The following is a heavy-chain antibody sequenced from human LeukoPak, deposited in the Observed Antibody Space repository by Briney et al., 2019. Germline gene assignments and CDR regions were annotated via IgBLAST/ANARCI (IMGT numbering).Heavy chain of an antibody. J-gene: IGHJ3*02. CDR3: ARSRLDAFDI. D-gene: IGHD6-19*01. CDR1: GFTFSSYA. Sequence: GGSLRLSCAASGFTFSSYAMGWVRQAPGKGLEWVSVIYSGGSTYYADSVKGRFTISRDNSKNTLYLQMNSLRAEDTAVYYCARSRLDAFDIWGQGTMVTVSS. CDR2: IYSGGST. V-gene: IGHV3-66*01.